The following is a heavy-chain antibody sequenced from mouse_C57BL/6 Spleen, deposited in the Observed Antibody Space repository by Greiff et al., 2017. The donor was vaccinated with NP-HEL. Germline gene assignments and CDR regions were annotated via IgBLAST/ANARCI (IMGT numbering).Heavy chain of an antibody. CDR3: ARGGGYWDLDD. J-gene: IGHJ4*01. Sequence: LMKPGASVKLSCTATGYTFTGYWIDWVKQRPRHGIEWIGAILPGSGSTNYSEKFKGKATFTADTSSNTAYMQLSSLTTEDSAIYYCARGGGYWDLDDWGQGTSVTVSS. CDR2: ILPGSGST. V-gene: IGHV1-9*01. D-gene: IGHD2-3*01. CDR1: GYTFTGYW.